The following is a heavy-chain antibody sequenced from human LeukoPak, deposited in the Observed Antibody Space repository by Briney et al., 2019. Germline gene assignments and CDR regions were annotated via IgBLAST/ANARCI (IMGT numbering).Heavy chain of an antibody. V-gene: IGHV1-2*06. Sequence: ASVKVSCMASGYTFTGYYMHWVRQAPGQGLEWMGRINPNSGGTNYAQKFQGRVTMTRDTSISTAYMELSRLRSDDTAVYYCAGGGATVTGHYYYYMDVWGKGTTVTVSS. CDR2: INPNSGGT. CDR3: AGGGATVTGHYYYYMDV. J-gene: IGHJ6*03. D-gene: IGHD4-17*01. CDR1: GYTFTGYY.